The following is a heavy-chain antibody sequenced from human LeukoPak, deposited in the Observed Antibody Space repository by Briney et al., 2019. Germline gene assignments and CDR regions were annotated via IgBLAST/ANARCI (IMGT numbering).Heavy chain of an antibody. CDR3: AGYPEGPVVPAAMGSDYYYYMDV. Sequence: GASVKVSCKASGYTFTSYDINWVRQATGQGLEWMGWMNPNSGNTGYAQKFQGRVTITADESTSTAYMELSSLRSEDTAVYYCAGYPEGPVVPAAMGSDYYYYMDVWGKGTTVTVSS. J-gene: IGHJ6*03. D-gene: IGHD2-2*01. CDR2: MNPNSGNT. V-gene: IGHV1-8*03. CDR1: GYTFTSYD.